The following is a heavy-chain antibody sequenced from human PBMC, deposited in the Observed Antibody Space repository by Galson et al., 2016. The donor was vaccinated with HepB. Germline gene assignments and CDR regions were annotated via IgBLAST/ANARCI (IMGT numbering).Heavy chain of an antibody. CDR3: AREGEPYDFWSGSLAY. J-gene: IGHJ4*02. D-gene: IGHD3-3*01. CDR1: GFTFSSFW. V-gene: IGHV3-7*03. CDR2: IKQDGSEE. Sequence: SLRLSCAASGFTFSSFWMSWVRQAPGKGLEWVANIKQDGSEEYYVESVKGRFTISRDNAKNSLYLQMNSLRAEDTAVYSCAREGEPYDFWSGSLAYWGQGTLVTVSS.